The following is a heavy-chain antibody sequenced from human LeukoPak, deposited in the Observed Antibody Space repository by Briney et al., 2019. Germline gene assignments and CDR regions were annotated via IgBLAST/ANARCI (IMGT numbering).Heavy chain of an antibody. CDR2: ISGSGGST. J-gene: IGHJ4*02. Sequence: PGGSLRLSCAASGFTFSSYAMSWVRQAPGKGLEWVSAISGSGGSTYYADSVKGRFTISRDNAKNSLYLQMNSLRAEDTAVYYCASRIAVAGTGDYWGQGTLVTVSS. V-gene: IGHV3-23*01. CDR1: GFTFSSYA. CDR3: ASRIAVAGTGDY. D-gene: IGHD6-19*01.